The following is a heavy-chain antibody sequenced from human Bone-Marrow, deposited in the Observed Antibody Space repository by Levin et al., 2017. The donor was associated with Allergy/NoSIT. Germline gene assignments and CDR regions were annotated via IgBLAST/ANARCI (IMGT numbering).Heavy chain of an antibody. J-gene: IGHJ4*02. CDR1: GGSFSGYY. CDR2: INHSGST. D-gene: IGHD3-22*01. Sequence: SETLSLTCAVYGGSFSGYYWSWIRQPPGKGLEWIGEINHSGSTNYNPSLKSRVTISVDTSKNQFSLKLSSVTAADTAVYYCAGGLGYYYDSSGYRSWNYWGQGTLVTVSS. V-gene: IGHV4-34*01. CDR3: AGGLGYYYDSSGYRSWNY.